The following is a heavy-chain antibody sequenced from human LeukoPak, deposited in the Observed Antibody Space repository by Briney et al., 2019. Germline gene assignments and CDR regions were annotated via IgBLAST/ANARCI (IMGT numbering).Heavy chain of an antibody. Sequence: GGSLRLSCAASGFTFSSYAMSWVRQAPGKGLEWVSAISGSGGSTYYADSVKGRFTISRDNSKNTLYLQMNSLRAEDTAVYYCAKLHTVQLRLWFGELLSYFQHWGQGTLVTVS. V-gene: IGHV3-23*01. CDR2: ISGSGGST. D-gene: IGHD3-10*01. CDR1: GFTFSSYA. J-gene: IGHJ1*01. CDR3: AKLHTVQLRLWFGELLSYFQH.